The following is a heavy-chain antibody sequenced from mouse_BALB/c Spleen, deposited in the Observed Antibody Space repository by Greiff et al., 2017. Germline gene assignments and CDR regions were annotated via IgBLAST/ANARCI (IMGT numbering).Heavy chain of an antibody. CDR2: INPSNGGT. CDR1: GYTFTSYY. J-gene: IGHJ3*01. D-gene: IGHD2-4*01. Sequence: QVQLKQSGAELVKPGASVKLSCKASGYTFTSYYMYWVKQRPGQGLEWIGEINPSNGGTNFNEKFKSKATLTVDKSSSTAYMQLSSLTSEDSAVYYCTRWGYYDYECAYWGQGTLVTVSA. CDR3: TRWGYYDYECAY. V-gene: IGHV1S81*02.